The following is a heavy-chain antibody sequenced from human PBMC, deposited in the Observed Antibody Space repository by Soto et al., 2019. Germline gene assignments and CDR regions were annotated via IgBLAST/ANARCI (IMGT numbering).Heavy chain of an antibody. D-gene: IGHD6-19*01. Sequence: EVQLLESGGGLVQPGGSKSLSGTASGFTFGSFALSWVRQAPGRGLGWVSSISGSGGSTYYADSVKGRVTISRDNSKNTLYLQMSSLRAEDTAVYYCAKESLKTPVTGPVDCWGQGTVVTVSS. V-gene: IGHV3-23*01. CDR2: ISGSGGST. CDR1: GFTFGSFA. CDR3: AKESLKTPVTGPVDC. J-gene: IGHJ4*02.